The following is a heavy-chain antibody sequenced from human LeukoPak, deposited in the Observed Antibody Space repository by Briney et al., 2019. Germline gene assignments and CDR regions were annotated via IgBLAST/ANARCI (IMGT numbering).Heavy chain of an antibody. D-gene: IGHD4-23*01. CDR2: IYYSGRT. J-gene: IGHJ4*02. CDR3: ARAEGYGGELDS. V-gene: IGHV4-59*01. Sequence: SETLSLTCSVSGGSISSYYWSWIRQPPGKGLEWIGYIYYSGRTSYNPSLKSRVTISVDTSKNQFSLRLSSVTAADTAVYYCARAEGYGGELDSWGQGTLVTVSS. CDR1: GGSISSYY.